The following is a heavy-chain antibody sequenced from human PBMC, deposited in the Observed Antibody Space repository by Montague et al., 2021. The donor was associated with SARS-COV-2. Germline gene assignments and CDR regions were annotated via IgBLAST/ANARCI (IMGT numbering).Heavy chain of an antibody. D-gene: IGHD5-12*01. V-gene: IGHV4-34*01. CDR2: INHSGST. Sequence: SETLSLTCAVYGGSFSGYYWSWIRQPPGKGLEWIGEINHSGSTNXNPSLKSRVTISVDTSKNHFSLKLNSVTAADTAVYYCARRGRKLLPVATTIGGFDIWGQGTMVTVSS. J-gene: IGHJ3*02. CDR1: GGSFSGYY. CDR3: ARRGRKLLPVATTIGGFDI.